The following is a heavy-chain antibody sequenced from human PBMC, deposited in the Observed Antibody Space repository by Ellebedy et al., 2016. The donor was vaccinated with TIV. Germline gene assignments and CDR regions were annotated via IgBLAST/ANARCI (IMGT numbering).Heavy chain of an antibody. CDR2: VYKTKIT. Sequence: MPSETLSLTCIVSGASISDFYWTWIRQPPGKGLEWLGYVYKTKITNYNPSLASRVTMSMDTAKNQFSLQLTSVTAGDTAVYYCARGGNGSNSGNFDHWGQGTLVTVSS. CDR1: GASISDFY. D-gene: IGHD4-23*01. CDR3: ARGGNGSNSGNFDH. J-gene: IGHJ4*02. V-gene: IGHV4-59*01.